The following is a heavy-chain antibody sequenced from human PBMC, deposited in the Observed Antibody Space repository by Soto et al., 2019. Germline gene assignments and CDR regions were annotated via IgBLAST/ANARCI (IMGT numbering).Heavy chain of an antibody. V-gene: IGHV3-30-3*01. CDR3: ARDRGHDAFDI. D-gene: IGHD3-10*01. CDR1: GFTFSSYA. J-gene: IGHJ3*02. CDR2: ISYDGSNK. Sequence: GGSLRLSCAASGFTFSSYAMHWVRQAPGKGLEWVAVISYDGSNKYYADSVKGRFTISRDNSKNTLYLQMNSLRAEDTAVYYCARDRGHDAFDIWGQGTMVTVS.